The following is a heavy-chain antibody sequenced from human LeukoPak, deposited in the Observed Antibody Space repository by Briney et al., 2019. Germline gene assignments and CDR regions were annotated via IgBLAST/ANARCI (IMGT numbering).Heavy chain of an antibody. Sequence: PGGSLRLSCAASGFTFSSYAMNWVRQAPGKGLEWVSVISGSGASTYYAESVKGRFTISRDNSKNTLDLQMNSLRAEDTAVYYCAKSSQSKSFYYGMDVWGQGTTVTVSS. CDR3: AKSSQSKSFYYGMDV. CDR2: ISGSGAST. J-gene: IGHJ6*02. CDR1: GFTFSSYA. V-gene: IGHV3-23*01. D-gene: IGHD3-10*01.